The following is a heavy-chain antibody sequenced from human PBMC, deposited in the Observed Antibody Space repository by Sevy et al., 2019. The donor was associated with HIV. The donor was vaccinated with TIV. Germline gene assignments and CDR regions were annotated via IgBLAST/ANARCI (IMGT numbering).Heavy chain of an antibody. Sequence: ASVKVSCKASGYTFTGYYMHWVRQAPGQGLVWMGWINPNSGGTNYAQKFQGRVTMTRDTSISTAYMELSRLRSDDTAVYYCARSISAGNPDAFDIWGQGTMVTVSS. J-gene: IGHJ3*02. D-gene: IGHD3-3*02. CDR1: GYTFTGYY. V-gene: IGHV1-2*02. CDR2: INPNSGGT. CDR3: ARSISAGNPDAFDI.